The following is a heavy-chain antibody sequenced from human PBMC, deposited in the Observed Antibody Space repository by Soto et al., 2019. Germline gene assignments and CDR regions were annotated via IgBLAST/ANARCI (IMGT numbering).Heavy chain of an antibody. J-gene: IGHJ4*02. CDR2: ITPTLNIA. CDR3: ARGYYSGSNPSSFDY. CDR1: GGTFSSYT. V-gene: IGHV1-69*01. Sequence: QLQLVQSGAEVREPGSSVKVSCKASGGTFSSYTVIWVRQAPGQGLEWMGGITPTLNIAKYAEKFQGRVTITADESTSTVNMHLSSLRSEDTDVYFCARGYYSGSNPSSFDYWGQGNLVAVSS. D-gene: IGHD1-26*01.